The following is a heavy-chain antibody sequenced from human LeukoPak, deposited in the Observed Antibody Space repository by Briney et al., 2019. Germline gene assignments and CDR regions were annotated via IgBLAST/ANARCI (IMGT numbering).Heavy chain of an antibody. J-gene: IGHJ4*02. V-gene: IGHV3-30*18. CDR3: AKSLEGFSFGDY. Sequence: GGSLRLSCAASGFTFSSYSMNWVRQGPGKGLEWVAAISKNGNTKYYAESVKGRFTISRDDSKNTLYLQMNSLRADDTAVYYCAKSLEGFSFGDYWGQGTLVTVSS. CDR1: GFTFSSYS. D-gene: IGHD2-2*01. CDR2: ISKNGNTK.